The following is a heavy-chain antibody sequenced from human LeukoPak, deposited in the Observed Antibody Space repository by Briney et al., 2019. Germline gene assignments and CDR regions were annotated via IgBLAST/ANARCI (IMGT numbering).Heavy chain of an antibody. V-gene: IGHV1-24*01. J-gene: IGHJ4*02. CDR1: GYTLTELS. CDR2: FYPEDGET. D-gene: IGHD3-22*01. Sequence: ASVKVSCKVSGYTLTELSMHWVRQAPGKGLEWMGGFYPEDGETIYAQKFQGRVTMTEDTSTDTAYMGLSSLRSEDTAVYYCATVGFPSPNTYYYDSSGYYYFDYWGQGPLVTVSS. CDR3: ATVGFPSPNTYYYDSSGYYYFDY.